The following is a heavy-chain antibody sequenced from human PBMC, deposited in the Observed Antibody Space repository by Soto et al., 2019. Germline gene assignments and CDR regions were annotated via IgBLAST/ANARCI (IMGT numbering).Heavy chain of an antibody. CDR2: IFHSGAT. V-gene: IGHV4-4*02. CDR3: ARQLERGDLPEGFEY. Sequence: QVQLQESGPGLVEPSGTLSLTCAVSGDSISSSHWWSWVRQSPGKGLEWIGEIFHSGATKYKPSLERRVTMSVDKSDNQLSLKLRSVTSADTTVYYCARQLERGDLPEGFEYWGQGTLATVSS. J-gene: IGHJ4*02. D-gene: IGHD1-1*01. CDR1: GDSISSSHW.